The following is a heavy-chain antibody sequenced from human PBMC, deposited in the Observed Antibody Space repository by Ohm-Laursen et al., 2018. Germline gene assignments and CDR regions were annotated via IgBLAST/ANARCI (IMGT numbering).Heavy chain of an antibody. V-gene: IGHV3-48*03. CDR1: GFTFSSYE. CDR3: ARDRTFDY. Sequence: LSLTCAASGFTFSSYEMNWVRQAPGKGLEWVSYISSSGSTIYYADSVKGRFTISRDNAKNSLYLQMNSLRAEDTAVYYCARDRTFDYWGQGTLVTVSS. J-gene: IGHJ4*02. CDR2: ISSSGSTI.